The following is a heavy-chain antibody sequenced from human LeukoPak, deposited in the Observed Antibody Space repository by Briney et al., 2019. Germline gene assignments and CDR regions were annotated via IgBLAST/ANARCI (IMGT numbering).Heavy chain of an antibody. CDR1: GFTFSTYT. CDR3: AKGGRAVAGPDD. D-gene: IGHD6-19*01. V-gene: IGHV3-23*01. CDR2: IRGDGGAT. J-gene: IGHJ4*02. Sequence: GGCLRLSCAASGFTFSTYTMSSVRPAPGRGLEWVKAIRGDGGATSYAASVKAPFTISSANSKDTVSLQMNSLRAEDTAVYYCAKGGRAVAGPDDWGQGTLVTVSS.